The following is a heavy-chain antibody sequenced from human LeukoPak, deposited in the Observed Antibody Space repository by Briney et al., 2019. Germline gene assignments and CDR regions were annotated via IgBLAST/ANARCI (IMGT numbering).Heavy chain of an antibody. Sequence: ASVKVSCKASGYTFNSYDINWVRQAAGQGPEWMGWMNPNSGNTAYAQNFQGRVIMTRNTSISTAYMELSSLRFEDTAVFYCAIRTSRGVSGSSYFDSWGQGTLVTVSS. CDR2: MNPNSGNT. CDR3: AIRTSRGVSGSSYFDS. D-gene: IGHD3-10*01. V-gene: IGHV1-8*01. CDR1: GYTFNSYD. J-gene: IGHJ4*02.